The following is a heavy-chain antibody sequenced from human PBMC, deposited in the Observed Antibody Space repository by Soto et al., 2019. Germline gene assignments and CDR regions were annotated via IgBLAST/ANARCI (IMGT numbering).Heavy chain of an antibody. Sequence: QVQLVEFGGGAVQPGRSLRLSCAASGFTFSKFAMHWVRQAPGKGLEWVAVISNDGRKKYYADSVTGRFTISRENSNNTLSLQMNSLRLEDTAVYYCAKDISRYSGGYTYYFDYWGQGTLVTVSS. V-gene: IGHV3-30*18. CDR3: AKDISRYSGGYTYYFDY. D-gene: IGHD1-26*01. J-gene: IGHJ4*02. CDR2: ISNDGRKK. CDR1: GFTFSKFA.